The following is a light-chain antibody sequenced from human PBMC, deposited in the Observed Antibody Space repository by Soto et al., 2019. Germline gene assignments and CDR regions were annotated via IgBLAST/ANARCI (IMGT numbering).Light chain of an antibody. CDR3: QQYGTSPRT. CDR1: QSVRSSY. J-gene: IGKJ1*01. CDR2: GVS. V-gene: IGKV3-20*01. Sequence: EIVLTQSPGTLSLSPGERATLSCRASQSVRSSYLAWYQQKLGQAPRLLIYGVSNRATGIPDRFSGSGSGTDFTLTISRLESEDFAVYYCQQYGTSPRTFGQGPRWKSN.